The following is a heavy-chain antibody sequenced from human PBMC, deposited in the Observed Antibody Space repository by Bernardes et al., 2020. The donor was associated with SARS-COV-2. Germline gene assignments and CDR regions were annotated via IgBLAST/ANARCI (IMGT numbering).Heavy chain of an antibody. J-gene: IGHJ6*02. CDR3: AMPRSRGLQYQRDSYYYGVDV. D-gene: IGHD4-4*01. Sequence: ASVKVSCKVPGYTLIELPIHWVRQAPGKGLEWMGGFDPEEGETTYAQRFQGRLTMTEDTSTDTAYMELSSLRSEDTAVYYCAMPRSRGLQYQRDSYYYGVDVWGQGTTVTVSS. CDR2: FDPEEGET. CDR1: GYTLIELP. V-gene: IGHV1-24*01.